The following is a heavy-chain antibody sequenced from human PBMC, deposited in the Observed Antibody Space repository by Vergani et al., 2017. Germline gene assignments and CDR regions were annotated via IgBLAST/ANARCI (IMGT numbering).Heavy chain of an antibody. Sequence: QVQLVPSGAEVKKPGASVKVSCKASGYTFTSYDINWVRQATGQGLEWMGWMNPNSGNTGYAQKFQGRVTMTRNTSISTAYMELSSLKYCSGGSCRGAFFDIWGQGTMVTVSS. CDR2: MNPNSGNT. CDR3: AFFDI. D-gene: IGHD2-15*01. V-gene: IGHV1-8*01. J-gene: IGHJ3*02. CDR1: GYTFTSYD.